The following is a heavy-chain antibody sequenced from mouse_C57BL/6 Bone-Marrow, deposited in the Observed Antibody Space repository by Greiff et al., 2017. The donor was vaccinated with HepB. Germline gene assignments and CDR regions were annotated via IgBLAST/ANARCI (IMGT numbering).Heavy chain of an antibody. CDR2: GQGLEWIG. CDR1: YTFSRRVH. Sequence: QVQLQQSGPELARPWASVKISCQAFYTFSRRVHFAIRDTNYWMQWVKQRPGQGLEWIGAIYPGNGDTSYNQKFKGKATLTADTSSSTAYMQLSSLTSEDFAVYYCAWWGNFTYWYFDVWGTGTTVTVSS. J-gene: IGHJ1*03. CDR3: SEDFAVYYCAWWGNFTYWYFDV. D-gene: IGHD2-1*01. V-gene: IGHV1-87*01.